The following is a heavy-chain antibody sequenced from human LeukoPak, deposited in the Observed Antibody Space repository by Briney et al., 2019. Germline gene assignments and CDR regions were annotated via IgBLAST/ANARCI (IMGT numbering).Heavy chain of an antibody. J-gene: IGHJ4*02. V-gene: IGHV3-53*01. Sequence: PGGSLRLSCAASGFNVSSSYMSWVRQAPGEGLEWVSVIYSGGGGGSTYYADSVKGRFTISRDNSKNTLYLQMNSLRAEDTAVYYCTRSEYTYYYDGSGYLIDYWGQGTLVTVSS. CDR1: GFNVSSSY. D-gene: IGHD3-22*01. CDR3: TRSEYTYYYDGSGYLIDY. CDR2: IYSGGGGGST.